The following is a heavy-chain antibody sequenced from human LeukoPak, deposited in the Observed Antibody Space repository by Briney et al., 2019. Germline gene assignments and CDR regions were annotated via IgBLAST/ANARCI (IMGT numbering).Heavy chain of an antibody. J-gene: IGHJ3*02. D-gene: IGHD4-11*01. Sequence: GGSLRLSCAASGFTFSSYWMSWVRQAPGKGLEWVANIKQDGSEKYYVDSVKGRFTISRDNAKNSLYLQMNSVRAEDTAVYYCAREGDYLAFDIWGQGTMVTVSS. CDR1: GFTFSSYW. CDR3: AREGDYLAFDI. CDR2: IKQDGSEK. V-gene: IGHV3-7*01.